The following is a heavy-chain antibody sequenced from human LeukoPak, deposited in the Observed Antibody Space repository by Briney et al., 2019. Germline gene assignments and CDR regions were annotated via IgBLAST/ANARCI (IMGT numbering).Heavy chain of an antibody. CDR1: GGSISGYH. D-gene: IGHD1-1*01. CDR3: ARRVYRGTFDS. Sequence: SETLSLTCNVSGGSISGYHWSWIRQPPGKGLEWLGYIYYSGSSNYNPSLKSRVTISVDTSKNQFSLKLSSVTAADTAVYYCARRVYRGTFDSWGQGTLVTVSS. V-gene: IGHV4-59*08. J-gene: IGHJ4*02. CDR2: IYYSGSS.